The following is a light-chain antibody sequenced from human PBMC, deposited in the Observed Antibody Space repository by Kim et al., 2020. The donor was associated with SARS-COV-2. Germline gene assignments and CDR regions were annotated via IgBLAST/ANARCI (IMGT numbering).Light chain of an antibody. CDR2: WAS. CDR1: QSVLYSPNNKNY. CDR3: QKYYSAPYT. Sequence: DIVMTQSPDSLAVSLGERATINCKSSQSVLYSPNNKNYLAWYQQKPGQPPKLLIYWASTRESGVPDRFSGSGSGTVFTLTISSLQAEDVAVYYCQKYYSAPYTFGQGTKLEI. V-gene: IGKV4-1*01. J-gene: IGKJ2*01.